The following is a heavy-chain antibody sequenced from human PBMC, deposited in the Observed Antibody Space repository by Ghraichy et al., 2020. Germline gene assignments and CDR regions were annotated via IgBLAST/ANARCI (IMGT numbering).Heavy chain of an antibody. J-gene: IGHJ6*02. CDR3: ARQPGGYCSSTSCYMAADYYYGMDV. CDR2: INHSGST. CDR1: GGSFSGYY. Sequence: SETLSLTCAVYGGSFSGYYWSWIRQPPGKGLEWIGEINHSGSTNYNPSLKSRVTISVDTSKNQFSLKLSSVTAADTAVYYCARQPGGYCSSTSCYMAADYYYGMDVWGQGTTVTVSS. D-gene: IGHD2-2*02. V-gene: IGHV4-34*01.